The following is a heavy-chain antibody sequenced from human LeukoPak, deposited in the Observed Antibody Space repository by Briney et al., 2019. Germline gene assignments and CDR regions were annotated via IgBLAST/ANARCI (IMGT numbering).Heavy chain of an antibody. CDR3: ASPYGSGSSRSDY. CDR1: GYTFTGYY. D-gene: IGHD3-10*01. CDR2: INPNSGDT. V-gene: IGHV1-2*06. J-gene: IGHJ4*02. Sequence: ASMKDSCKASGYTFTGYYMHWVRQAPGQGLEWMGRINPNSGDTNYAQKFQGRVTMTRDTSISTAYMELSRPRSDNTAVYYCASPYGSGSSRSDYWSEGTLVTVSS.